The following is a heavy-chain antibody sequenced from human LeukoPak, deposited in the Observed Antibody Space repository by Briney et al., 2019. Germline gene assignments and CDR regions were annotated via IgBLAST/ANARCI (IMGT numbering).Heavy chain of an antibody. CDR2: ISSSSGTT. CDR1: GFTFSDYY. Sequence: GGSLRLSCAASGFTFSDYYMSWIRQAPGRGLDWVSHISSSSGTTKHYADSVKSRFTISRDDAKNLLYLDMNSLRAEDTAVYYCARGHTAVTRHFDFWGQGTLVTVSS. V-gene: IGHV3-11*06. D-gene: IGHD4-17*01. CDR3: ARGHTAVTRHFDF. J-gene: IGHJ4*02.